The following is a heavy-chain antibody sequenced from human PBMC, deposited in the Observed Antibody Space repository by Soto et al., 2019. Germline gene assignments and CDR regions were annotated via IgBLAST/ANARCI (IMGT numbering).Heavy chain of an antibody. CDR2: ISSSSSTI. D-gene: IGHD4-17*01. J-gene: IGHJ6*03. V-gene: IGHV3-48*01. CDR1: GFTFSSYS. Sequence: GGSLRLSCAASGFTFSSYSMNWVRQAPGKGLEWVSYISSSSSTIYYADSVKGRFTISRDNAKNSLYLQMNSLRAEDTAVYYCARGYGDYEGYYYYYMDVWGKGTTVTVSS. CDR3: ARGYGDYEGYYYYYMDV.